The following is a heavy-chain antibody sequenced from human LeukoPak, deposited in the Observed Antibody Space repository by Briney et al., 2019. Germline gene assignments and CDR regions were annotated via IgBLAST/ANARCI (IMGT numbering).Heavy chain of an antibody. CDR3: ARAYDYVWGSYAFDI. V-gene: IGHV4-59*12. Sequence: PSETLSLTCTVSGGSISSDYWSWIRQPPGKGLEWIGYIYYSGSTYYNPSPKSRVTISVDTSKNQFSLKLSSVTAADTAVYYCARAYDYVWGSYAFDIWGQGTMVTVSS. CDR2: IYYSGST. CDR1: GGSISSDY. D-gene: IGHD3-16*01. J-gene: IGHJ3*02.